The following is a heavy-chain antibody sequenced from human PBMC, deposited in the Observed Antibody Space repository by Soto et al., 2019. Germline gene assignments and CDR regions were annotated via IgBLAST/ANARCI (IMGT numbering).Heavy chain of an antibody. CDR1: GYTFTNYG. Sequence: GASVKVSCETSGYTFTNYGISWVRQAPGQGREGMGWITTDKGKTTYAQKFQGRVTMTTDTSTSTAYIYLMILRSDSSALYSCATLSPAWYYWG. V-gene: IGHV1-18*01. J-gene: IGHJ4*01. CDR2: ITTDKGKT. CDR3: ATLSPAWYY. D-gene: IGHD2-8*01.